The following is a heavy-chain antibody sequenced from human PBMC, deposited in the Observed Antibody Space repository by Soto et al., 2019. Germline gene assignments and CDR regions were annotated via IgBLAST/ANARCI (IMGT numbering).Heavy chain of an antibody. CDR2: ISGSGGST. D-gene: IGHD2-2*01. CDR1: GFTFSSYA. V-gene: IGHV3-23*01. J-gene: IGHJ3*02. CDR3: AKYVYCSSTSCSDDAFDI. Sequence: GGSLRLSCAASGFTFSSYAMSWVRQAPGKGLEWVSAISGSGGSTYYADSVKGWFTISRDNSKNTLYLQMNSLRAGDTAVYYCAKYVYCSSTSCSDDAFDIWGQGTMVTVSS.